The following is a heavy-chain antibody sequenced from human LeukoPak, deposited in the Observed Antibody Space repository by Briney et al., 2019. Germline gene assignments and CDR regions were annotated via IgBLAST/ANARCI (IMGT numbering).Heavy chain of an antibody. CDR2: ISGSGGNT. CDR3: AKGGYNLWFDP. D-gene: IGHD5-24*01. J-gene: IGHJ5*02. V-gene: IGHV3-23*01. Sequence: PGGSLRLSCAASGFTFSSYAMSWVRQAPGKGLEWVSTISGSGGNTYYADSVKGRFTISRDNAKNSLYLQMNSLRAEDTAVYYCAKGGYNLWFDPWGQGTLVTISS. CDR1: GFTFSSYA.